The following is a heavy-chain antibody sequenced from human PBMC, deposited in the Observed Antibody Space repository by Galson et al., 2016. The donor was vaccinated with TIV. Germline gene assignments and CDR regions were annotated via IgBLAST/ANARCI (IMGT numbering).Heavy chain of an antibody. D-gene: IGHD7-27*01. CDR3: ARGTGDLKF. CDR2: ISGYSDNT. CDR1: GYSFTTFG. V-gene: IGHV1-18*04. Sequence: SVKVSCKASGYSFTTFGITWVRQAPGQGLEWMGWISGYSDNTNSAQKFQGRVTLTTDTSTSTAYMELRSLTSDDTAVYFCARGTGDLKFWGQGTLVIVSS. J-gene: IGHJ4*02.